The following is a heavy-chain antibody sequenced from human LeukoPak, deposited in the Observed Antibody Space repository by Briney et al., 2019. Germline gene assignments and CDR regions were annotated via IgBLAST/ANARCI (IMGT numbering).Heavy chain of an antibody. D-gene: IGHD1-1*01. J-gene: IGHJ4*02. V-gene: IGHV3-23*01. CDR2: ISGSGGST. Sequence: GGSLRLSCAASGFTFSSYAMSWVRQTPGKGLEWVSAISGSGGSTYYTDSVKGRFTISRDNSGNTLFLQMNSLRAEDTAVYYCAKAYWNEYYFDYWGQGTLVTVSS. CDR1: GFTFSSYA. CDR3: AKAYWNEYYFDY.